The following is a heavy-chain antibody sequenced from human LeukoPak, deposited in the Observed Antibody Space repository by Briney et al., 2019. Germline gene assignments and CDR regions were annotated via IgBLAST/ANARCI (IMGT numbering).Heavy chain of an antibody. D-gene: IGHD3-9*01. CDR3: AKDGVGYFEGVSYFDY. Sequence: GGSLRLSCAASGFTFSSYAMHWVRQAPGKGLEWVAVISYDGSNKYYADSVKGRFTISRDNSKNTLYLQMNSLRAEDTAVYYCAKDGVGYFEGVSYFDYWGQGTLVTVSS. CDR1: GFTFSSYA. J-gene: IGHJ4*02. V-gene: IGHV3-30-3*01. CDR2: ISYDGSNK.